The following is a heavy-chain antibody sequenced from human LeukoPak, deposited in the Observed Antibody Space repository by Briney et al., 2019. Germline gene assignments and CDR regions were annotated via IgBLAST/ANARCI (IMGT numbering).Heavy chain of an antibody. D-gene: IGHD6-19*01. CDR1: GGSFSGYY. J-gene: IGHJ3*02. V-gene: IGHV4-34*01. CDR3: ARHKSEMTRLDSSGWFASPLRVGSFDI. CDR2: INHIGST. Sequence: SETLSLTCAVYGGSFSGYYWTWIRQPPGKGLEWIGEINHIGSTNYNPSLKSRVTISVDTSKNQFSLKLTSVTAADTAVYYCARHKSEMTRLDSSGWFASPLRVGSFDIWGQGTKVTVSS.